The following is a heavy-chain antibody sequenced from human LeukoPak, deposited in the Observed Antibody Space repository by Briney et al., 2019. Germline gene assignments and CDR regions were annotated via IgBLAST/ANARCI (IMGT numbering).Heavy chain of an antibody. Sequence: GGSLRLSCAASGFTFSSYWMSWVRQAPGKGLEWVANIKQDGSEKYYVDSVKGRFTISRDNAKNSLYPQMSSLRAEDTAVYYCARPPGIAAAGTSWDYWGQGTLVTVSS. J-gene: IGHJ4*02. V-gene: IGHV3-7*01. CDR2: IKQDGSEK. CDR1: GFTFSSYW. CDR3: ARPPGIAAAGTSWDY. D-gene: IGHD6-13*01.